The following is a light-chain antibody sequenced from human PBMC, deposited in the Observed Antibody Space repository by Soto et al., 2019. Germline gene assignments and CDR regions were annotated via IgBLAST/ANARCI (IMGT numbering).Light chain of an antibody. V-gene: IGLV1-40*01. CDR1: SSNIGAGYD. Sequence: QSVLTQPPSVSGAPGQRVAISCTGSSSNIGAGYDVHWYQQLPGTAPKLLIYGNSNRPSGVPDRFSGSKSGTSASLAITGREAEDEADYYCQSYDSSQSVFGGGTQLTVL. CDR3: QSYDSSQSV. CDR2: GNS. J-gene: IGLJ3*02.